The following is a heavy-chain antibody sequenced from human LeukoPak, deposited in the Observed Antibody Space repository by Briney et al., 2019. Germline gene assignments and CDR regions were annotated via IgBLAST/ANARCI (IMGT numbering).Heavy chain of an antibody. CDR2: INPQSGGT. V-gene: IGHV1-2*02. D-gene: IGHD6-25*01. CDR3: ARVYRLYERIYPAGYDI. CDR1: GYNYRDYY. Sequence: ASVKVSCKASGYNYRDYYIHWVRHAPGQGLEWVGWINPQSGGTRYAPRFQGRVTMSSDTSINTAYMELRRLTSDDTAVFYCARVYRLYERIYPAGYDIWGQGTGVTVSS. J-gene: IGHJ3*02.